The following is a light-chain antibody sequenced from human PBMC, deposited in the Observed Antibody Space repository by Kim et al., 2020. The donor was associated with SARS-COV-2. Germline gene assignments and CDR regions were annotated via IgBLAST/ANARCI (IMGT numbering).Light chain of an antibody. V-gene: IGLV3-1*01. J-gene: IGLJ3*02. Sequence: SYELTQPPSVSVSPGQTASITCSGDKLGDKYACCYQQKPGQSPVLVIYQDSKRPSGIPERFSGSNSGNTATLTISGTQAMDEADYYCQAWDSSTGVFGGGNQLTVL. CDR2: QDS. CDR3: QAWDSSTGV. CDR1: KLGDKY.